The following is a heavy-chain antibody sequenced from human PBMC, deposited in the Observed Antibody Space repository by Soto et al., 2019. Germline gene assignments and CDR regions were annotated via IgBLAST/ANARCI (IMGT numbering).Heavy chain of an antibody. D-gene: IGHD6-13*01. J-gene: IGHJ4*02. V-gene: IGHV4-61*01. Sequence: PSETLSLTXSVSDGSVNSGNYYWTWIRQPPGKGLEWIGYIHSSGSTLYSPSLKSRVIISVDTSMNQFSLKVNSLTAADTAVYYCPRDALALFDSWGQGTLVTVS. CDR3: PRDALALFDS. CDR1: DGSVNSGNYY. CDR2: IHSSGST.